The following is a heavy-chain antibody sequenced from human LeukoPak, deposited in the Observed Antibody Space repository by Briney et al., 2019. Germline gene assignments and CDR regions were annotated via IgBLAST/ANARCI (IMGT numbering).Heavy chain of an antibody. D-gene: IGHD3-3*01. Sequence: SVNLSCKASGGTFSSYAISWVRQARGPGLEWMGGIIPIFGTANYAQKFQGRVTITADESTSTAYMELSSLRSEDTAVYYCARLPPSYTIFGVVSDYWGQGTLVTVSS. CDR1: GGTFSSYA. CDR2: IIPIFGTA. CDR3: ARLPPSYTIFGVVSDY. J-gene: IGHJ4*02. V-gene: IGHV1-69*01.